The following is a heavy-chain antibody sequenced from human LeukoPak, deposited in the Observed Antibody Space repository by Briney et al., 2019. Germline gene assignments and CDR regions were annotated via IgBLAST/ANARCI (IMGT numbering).Heavy chain of an antibody. J-gene: IGHJ4*02. CDR1: GYTFTGYY. D-gene: IGHD6-19*01. V-gene: IGHV1-2*06. CDR3: ARVFKGSGWYGEIDY. Sequence: ASVKVSCKASGYTFTGYYMHWVRQAPGQGLEWMGRINPNSGGTNYAQKFQGRVTMTRDTSISTAYMELSRLRSDDPAVYYCARVFKGSGWYGEIDYWGQGTLVTVSS. CDR2: INPNSGGT.